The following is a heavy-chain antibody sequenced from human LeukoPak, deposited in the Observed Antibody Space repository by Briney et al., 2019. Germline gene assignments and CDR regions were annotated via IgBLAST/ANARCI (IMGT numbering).Heavy chain of an antibody. J-gene: IGHJ4*02. CDR3: TPNMTTVTWYY. D-gene: IGHD4-17*01. V-gene: IGHV3-15*01. Sequence: GGSLRLSCAASGFTFSNAWMSWVRQAPGKGLEWVGRIKSKTDGGTTDYAAPVKGRFTISRDDSKNTLYLQMNSLKTEDTAVYHCTPNMTTVTWYYWGQGTLVTVSS. CDR1: GFTFSNAW. CDR2: IKSKTDGGTT.